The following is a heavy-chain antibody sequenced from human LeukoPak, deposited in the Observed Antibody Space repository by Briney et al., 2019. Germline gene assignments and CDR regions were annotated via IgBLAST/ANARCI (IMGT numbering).Heavy chain of an antibody. Sequence: SETLSLTCTVSGYSISRGYSWGWIRPPPGKGLEWIGNIYHSGSTNYSPSLKSRVTISVDTSKNQFSLKLSSVTAADTAVYYCAGGGYYGSGNDFRFDPWGQGTLVTVSS. J-gene: IGHJ5*02. CDR3: AGGGYYGSGNDFRFDP. CDR1: GYSISRGYS. V-gene: IGHV4-38-2*02. CDR2: IYHSGST. D-gene: IGHD3-10*01.